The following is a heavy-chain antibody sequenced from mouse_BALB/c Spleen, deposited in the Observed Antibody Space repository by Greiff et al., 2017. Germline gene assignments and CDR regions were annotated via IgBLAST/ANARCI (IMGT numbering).Heavy chain of an antibody. CDR2: INPYNDGT. CDR3: ARGGDGDYVGAMDY. CDR1: GYTFTSYV. D-gene: IGHD2-13*01. Sequence: EVQLQQSGPELVKPGASVKMSCKASGYTFTSYVMHWVKQKPGQGLEWIGYINPYNDGTKYNEKFKGKATLTSDKSSSTAYMELSSLTSEDSAVYERARGGDGDYVGAMDYGGQGTAVTVSA. J-gene: IGHJ4*01. V-gene: IGHV1-14*01.